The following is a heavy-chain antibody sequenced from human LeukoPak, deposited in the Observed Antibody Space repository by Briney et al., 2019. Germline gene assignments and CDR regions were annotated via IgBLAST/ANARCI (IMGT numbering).Heavy chain of an antibody. V-gene: IGHV1-2*04. CDR2: INPNSGGT. CDR3: ARSGYDSDAFDI. Sequence: ASVKVSCKASGYTFTGYYTHWVRQAPGQGLEWMGWINPNSGGTDYAQKFQGWVTMTRDTSISTAYMELSRLRSDDTAVYYCARSGYDSDAFDIWGQGTMVTVSS. D-gene: IGHD5-12*01. CDR1: GYTFTGYY. J-gene: IGHJ3*02.